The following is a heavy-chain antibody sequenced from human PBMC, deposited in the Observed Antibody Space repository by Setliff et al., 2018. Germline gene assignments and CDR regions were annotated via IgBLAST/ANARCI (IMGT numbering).Heavy chain of an antibody. Sequence: ASVKVSCKTSGYAFITFGMSWVRQAPGQGLEWMGWMSPVYGIANYARKFQGRVTLTADTSTTTAYLELASLRDDDTAVYYCVRGPGPSVVVAIPFDHWGQGSLVTAPQ. CDR1: GYAFITFG. V-gene: IGHV1-18*01. CDR2: MSPVYGIA. CDR3: VRGPGPSVVVAIPFDH. D-gene: IGHD5-12*01. J-gene: IGHJ4*02.